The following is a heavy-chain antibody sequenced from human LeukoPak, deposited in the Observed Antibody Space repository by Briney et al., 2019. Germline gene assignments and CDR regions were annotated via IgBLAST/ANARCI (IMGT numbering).Heavy chain of an antibody. CDR3: SGMIPLVDYGMDV. V-gene: IGHV4-30-2*01. CDR2: IYHSGST. CDR1: GGSISSGGYS. J-gene: IGHJ6*02. Sequence: SETLSLTCAVSGGSISSGGYSWSWIRQPPGKGLERIGYIYHSGSTYYNPSLKSRVTISVDRSKNQFSLKLSSVTAADTAVYYCSGMIPLVDYGMDVWGQGTTVTVSS. D-gene: IGHD3-22*01.